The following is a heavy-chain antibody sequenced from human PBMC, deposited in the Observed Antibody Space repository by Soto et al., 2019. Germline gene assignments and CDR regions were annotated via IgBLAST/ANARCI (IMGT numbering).Heavy chain of an antibody. D-gene: IGHD5-12*01. Sequence: SETLSLTCTVSGGSISSGGYYWSWIRQHPGKGLEWIGYIYYSGSTYYNPSLKRRVTISVDTSKNQFSLKLSSVTAADTAVYYCASYSGYPNQYYFDYWGQGTLVTVSS. CDR1: GGSISSGGYY. CDR2: IYYSGST. J-gene: IGHJ4*02. CDR3: ASYSGYPNQYYFDY. V-gene: IGHV4-31*03.